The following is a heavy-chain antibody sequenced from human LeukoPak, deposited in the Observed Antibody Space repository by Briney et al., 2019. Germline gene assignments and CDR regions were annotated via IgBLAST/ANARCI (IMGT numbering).Heavy chain of an antibody. CDR1: GGSIGTYS. Sequence: PSETLSLTCTVSGGSIGTYSWNWIRQPPGKGLEWIGSIYYSGSTYYNPSLKSRVTISVDTSKNQFSLKLSSVTAADTAVYYCARVSVGARGGDFDYWDQGTLVTVSS. D-gene: IGHD1-26*01. J-gene: IGHJ4*02. CDR3: ARVSVGARGGDFDY. V-gene: IGHV4-39*07. CDR2: IYYSGST.